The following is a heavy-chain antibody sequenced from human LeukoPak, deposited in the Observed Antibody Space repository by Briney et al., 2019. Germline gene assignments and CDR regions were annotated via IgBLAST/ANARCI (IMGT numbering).Heavy chain of an antibody. V-gene: IGHV1-2*02. CDR2: INPNTGGT. CDR3: ARDLIVATIGVDN. D-gene: IGHD5-12*01. Sequence: ASVKVSCKAAGYTFIGYYMHWVRQAPGQGLEWMGWINPNTGGTNYAQKFQGRVTMTRDTSISTAYMELSRLRSDDTAVYYCARDLIVATIGVDNWGQRTLVTVSS. CDR1: GYTFIGYY. J-gene: IGHJ4*02.